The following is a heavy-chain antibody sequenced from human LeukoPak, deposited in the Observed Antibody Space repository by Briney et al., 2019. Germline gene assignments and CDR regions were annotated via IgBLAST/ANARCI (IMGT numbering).Heavy chain of an antibody. D-gene: IGHD2-21*02. V-gene: IGHV3-23*01. CDR3: AKGDGINHYHRFDP. CDR2: ISGSGNSA. J-gene: IGHJ5*02. CDR1: EFTFSSYA. Sequence: GGSLRLSCAASEFTFSSYAMNWVRQAPGKGLEWVSGISGSGNSAYYADSVKGRFTISRDNSKNTLYLQMNSLRVEDTALYYCAKGDGINHYHRFDPWGQGTQVTVSS.